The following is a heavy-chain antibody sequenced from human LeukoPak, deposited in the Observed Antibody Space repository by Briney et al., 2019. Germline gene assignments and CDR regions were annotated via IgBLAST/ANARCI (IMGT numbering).Heavy chain of an antibody. J-gene: IGHJ4*02. Sequence: GGSLRLSCAASGFTFSSYEMNWVRQAPGRGLEWVSYISSSGSTIYYADYVKGRFTISRDNAKNSLYLQMNSLRAEDTAVYYCARTDSGYDLLFDYWGQGTLVTVSS. D-gene: IGHD5-12*01. CDR1: GFTFSSYE. V-gene: IGHV3-48*03. CDR2: ISSSGSTI. CDR3: ARTDSGYDLLFDY.